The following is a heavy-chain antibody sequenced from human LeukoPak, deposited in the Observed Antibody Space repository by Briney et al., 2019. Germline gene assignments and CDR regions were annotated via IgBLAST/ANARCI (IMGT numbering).Heavy chain of an antibody. CDR3: AGDGPRYCSGGICYSDH. D-gene: IGHD2-15*01. V-gene: IGHV1-18*01. CDR2: ISAHNDNT. CDR1: GYTFTRNG. J-gene: IGHJ4*02. Sequence: ASVKVSCKASGYTFTRNGITWVRQAAGQGLEWMGWISAHNDNTKYAQKLQGRVTMTTETSTNTAYMELRSLTSDDTAVYYCAGDGPRYCSGGICYSDHWGQGTLVTVSS.